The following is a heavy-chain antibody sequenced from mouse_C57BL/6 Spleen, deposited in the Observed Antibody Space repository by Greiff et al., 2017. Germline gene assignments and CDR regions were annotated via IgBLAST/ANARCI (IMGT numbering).Heavy chain of an antibody. V-gene: IGHV1-59*01. CDR2: IDPSDSYT. CDR1: GYTFTSYW. CDR3: AREGSYYGSSFDY. J-gene: IGHJ2*01. Sequence: QVQLKQPGAELVRPGTSVKLSCKASGYTFTSYWMHWVKQRPGQGLEWIGVIDPSDSYTNYNPKFKGKATLTVDTSSSTAYMQLSSLTSEDSAVYYCAREGSYYGSSFDYWGQGTTLTVSS. D-gene: IGHD1-1*01.